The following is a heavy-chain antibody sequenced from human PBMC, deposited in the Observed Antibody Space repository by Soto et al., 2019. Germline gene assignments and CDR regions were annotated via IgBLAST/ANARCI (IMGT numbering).Heavy chain of an antibody. CDR2: ISSSSSYI. V-gene: IGHV3-21*01. Sequence: GGSLRFSCAASGFTFSSYSMNWVRQSPGKGLEWVSSISSSSSYIYYADSVKGRFTISRDNAKNSLYLQMNSLRAEDTAVYYCARDRCSSTSCHTEAYGMDVWGQGTTVTVSS. CDR1: GFTFSSYS. J-gene: IGHJ6*02. D-gene: IGHD2-2*02. CDR3: ARDRCSSTSCHTEAYGMDV.